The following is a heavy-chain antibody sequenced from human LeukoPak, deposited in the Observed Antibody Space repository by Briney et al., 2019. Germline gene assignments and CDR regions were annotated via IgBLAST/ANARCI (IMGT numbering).Heavy chain of an antibody. CDR2: ISSSSSYI. Sequence: PGGSLRLSCAASGFIFSSYSMNWVRQAPGKGLEWVSSISSSSSYIYYADSVKGRFTVSRDNAKNSLYLQMNSLRAEDTAVYYCARGYSYGFLGTPWGYWGQGTLVTVSS. D-gene: IGHD5-18*01. V-gene: IGHV3-21*01. CDR1: GFIFSSYS. J-gene: IGHJ4*02. CDR3: ARGYSYGFLGTPWGY.